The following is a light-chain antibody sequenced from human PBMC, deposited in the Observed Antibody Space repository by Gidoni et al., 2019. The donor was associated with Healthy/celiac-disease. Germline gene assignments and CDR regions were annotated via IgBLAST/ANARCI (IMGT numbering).Light chain of an antibody. CDR2: DAS. CDR1: QSVTSY. Sequence: LSCRASQSVTSYLAWLQQKPGQAPRLLIYDASNTATGIPARFSGSGSGTDFTLTISSLEPGDFAVSCGQHRSNWPLFGGGTKVEIK. V-gene: IGKV3-11*01. CDR3: QHRSNWPL. J-gene: IGKJ4*01.